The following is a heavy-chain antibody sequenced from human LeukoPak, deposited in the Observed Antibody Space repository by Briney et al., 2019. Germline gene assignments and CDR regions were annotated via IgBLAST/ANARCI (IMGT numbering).Heavy chain of an antibody. Sequence: GGSLRLSCAASGFTCSSYSMTWVRQAPGKGREWVSVVSGSGGSTYYADSVKGRFAISRDNSKNTLYLQMNSLRAEDTAVYYCARETAAGFDYWGQGTLVTVSS. D-gene: IGHD6-13*01. CDR2: VSGSGGST. V-gene: IGHV3-23*01. CDR1: GFTCSSYS. J-gene: IGHJ4*02. CDR3: ARETAAGFDY.